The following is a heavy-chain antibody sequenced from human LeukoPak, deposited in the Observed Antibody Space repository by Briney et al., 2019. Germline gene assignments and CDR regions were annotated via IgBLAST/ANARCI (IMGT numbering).Heavy chain of an antibody. CDR3: AKDRGGYVGYFDY. Sequence: GGSLRLSCSASGFTLSSYSMNWVRQAPGKGLEWVSYISSTSSTKYYADSAKGRCTISRDNAKNSLYLQMNSLRAEDTALHYCAKDRGGYVGYFDYWGQGTLVTVSS. D-gene: IGHD5-12*01. V-gene: IGHV3-48*04. J-gene: IGHJ4*02. CDR1: GFTLSSYS. CDR2: ISSTSSTK.